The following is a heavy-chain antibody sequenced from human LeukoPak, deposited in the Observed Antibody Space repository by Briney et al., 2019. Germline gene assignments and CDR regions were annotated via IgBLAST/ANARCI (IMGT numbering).Heavy chain of an antibody. CDR1: GGSISSGSYY. Sequence: SQTLSLTCTVSGGSISSGSYYWSWIRQPAGKGLEWIGRIYTSGSTNYNPSLKSRVTISVDTSKNQFSLKLSSVTAADTAVYYCARAIRDGYNYASFDYWGQGTLVTVSS. CDR2: IYTSGST. J-gene: IGHJ4*02. CDR3: ARAIRDGYNYASFDY. D-gene: IGHD5-24*01. V-gene: IGHV4-61*02.